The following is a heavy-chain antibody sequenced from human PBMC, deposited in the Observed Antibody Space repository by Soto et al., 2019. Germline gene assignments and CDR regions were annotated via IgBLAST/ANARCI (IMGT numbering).Heavy chain of an antibody. D-gene: IGHD6-19*01. Sequence: QLQLQESGSGLVKPSQTLSLTCAVSGGSTSSGGYSWSWLRQPPGKGLEWIGYISHSGSTYYNPSVKSRVTIAVDTSKNQFSLRLSSVTAADTAVYYCARGGLLTDYWGQGTLVTVSS. J-gene: IGHJ4*02. CDR2: ISHSGST. V-gene: IGHV4-30-2*01. CDR1: GGSTSSGGYS. CDR3: ARGGLLTDY.